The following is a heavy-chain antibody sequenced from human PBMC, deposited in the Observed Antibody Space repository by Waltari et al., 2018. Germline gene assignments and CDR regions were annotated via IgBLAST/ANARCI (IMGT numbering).Heavy chain of an antibody. J-gene: IGHJ4*02. V-gene: IGHV3-21*01. CDR2: ISSSTTYI. CDR1: GFPFSSYS. Sequence: EVQLVESGGGLVQPGASLSLSCRASGFPFSSYSMNWVRQAPGKGLEWVSSISSSTTYIHYADSVKGRFTISRDNAKNSLYLQMNSLRVEDTAVYYCVSGGWGFYFDYWGQGTVVTVSS. D-gene: IGHD7-27*01. CDR3: VSGGWGFYFDY.